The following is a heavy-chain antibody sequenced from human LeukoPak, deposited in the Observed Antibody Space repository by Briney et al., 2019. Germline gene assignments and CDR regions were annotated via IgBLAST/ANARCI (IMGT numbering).Heavy chain of an antibody. V-gene: IGHV4-34*01. Sequence: SETLSLTCAVYGGSFSGYYWSWIRQPPGKGLEWIGEINHSGSTNYNPSLKSRVTISVDTSKNQFSLKLSSVTAADTAVYYCARGPSSYSSGWYIDWGQGTLVTVSS. CDR2: INHSGST. CDR3: ARGPSSYSSGWYID. J-gene: IGHJ4*02. CDR1: GGSFSGYY. D-gene: IGHD6-19*01.